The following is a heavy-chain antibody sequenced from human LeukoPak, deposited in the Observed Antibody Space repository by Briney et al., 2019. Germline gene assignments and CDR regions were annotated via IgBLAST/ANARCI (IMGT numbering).Heavy chain of an antibody. CDR2: TYYRSKWYN. J-gene: IGHJ6*02. Sequence: SQTLSLTCAISGDSFSSNSAAWNWIRQSPSRGLEWLGRTYYRSKWYNDYAVSVKSRITINPDTSKNQFSLQLNSVTPGDTAVYYCARGYCSSTSCYDYYYGMDVWGQGTTVTVSS. CDR1: GDSFSSNSAA. D-gene: IGHD2-2*01. V-gene: IGHV6-1*01. CDR3: ARGYCSSTSCYDYYYGMDV.